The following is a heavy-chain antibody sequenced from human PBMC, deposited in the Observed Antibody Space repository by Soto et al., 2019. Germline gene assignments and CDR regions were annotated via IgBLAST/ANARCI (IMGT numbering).Heavy chain of an antibody. J-gene: IGHJ4*02. Sequence: QVQLVQSGAEVRRPGASVMVSCKISGHTLTELSIHWVRQAPGKGLEWMGGFDPEGGKAIYAQKWRGRVTVTEDTVSDTVYMELDGLNSDHSAVYYCATPTPRRGAMITNTNFDFWGQGAPVTVSS. CDR2: FDPEGGKA. CDR3: ATPTPRRGAMITNTNFDF. CDR1: GHTLTELS. V-gene: IGHV1-24*01. D-gene: IGHD3-10*01.